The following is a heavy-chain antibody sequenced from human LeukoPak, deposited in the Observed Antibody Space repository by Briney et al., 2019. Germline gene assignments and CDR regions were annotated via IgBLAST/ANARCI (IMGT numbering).Heavy chain of an antibody. CDR2: ISGDGVST. CDR1: GFTFSSYG. D-gene: IGHD5-18*01. Sequence: GGSLRLSCAASGFTFSSYGMSWVRQAPGKGLEWVSAISGDGVSTYYADSVKGRFTISRDNSKNTLYLQVNSLRAEDTAVYYCGNSDTAMVTSSYYFDYWGQGTLVTVSS. J-gene: IGHJ4*02. V-gene: IGHV3-23*01. CDR3: GNSDTAMVTSSYYFDY.